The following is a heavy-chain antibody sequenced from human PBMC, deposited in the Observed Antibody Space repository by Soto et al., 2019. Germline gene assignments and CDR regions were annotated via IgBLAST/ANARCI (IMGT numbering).Heavy chain of an antibody. CDR2: IYYYGNT. J-gene: IGHJ5*02. CDR3: ARCSLVVIPVPGFDP. CDR1: GGSISSGGYY. D-gene: IGHD2-15*01. V-gene: IGHV4-31*03. Sequence: PSETLSLTCTVSGGSISSGGYYWSWIRQHPGRGLERIGYIYYYGNTYYNPSLKSRVTVSVDTSKNQFSLNVRSVTAADTAVYYCARCSLVVIPVPGFDPWGQGTLVTVSS.